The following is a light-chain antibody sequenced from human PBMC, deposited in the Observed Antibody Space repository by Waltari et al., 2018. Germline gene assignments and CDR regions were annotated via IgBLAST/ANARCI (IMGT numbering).Light chain of an antibody. CDR3: QQYNGYPPLT. CDR1: QSISSW. Sequence: DIQMTQSPSTLSASVGARVTITCRASQSISSWLAWYQQKPGKAPKLLIYKASSLESGVPSRFSGSGSGTEFTLTISSLQPVDFATYYCQQYNGYPPLTFGQGTKVEI. J-gene: IGKJ1*01. CDR2: KAS. V-gene: IGKV1-5*03.